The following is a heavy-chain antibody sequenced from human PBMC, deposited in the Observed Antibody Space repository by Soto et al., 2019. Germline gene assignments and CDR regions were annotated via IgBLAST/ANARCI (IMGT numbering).Heavy chain of an antibody. CDR1: GDSISSSGYY. CDR3: ARNGSVSGFEYYFAQ. J-gene: IGHJ4*02. CDR2: IDDSGST. V-gene: IGHV4-39*01. Sequence: QLHMQESGPGPVKPSETLSLTCTVSGDSISSSGYYWAWIRQPPGKGLEWIGNIDDSGSTYYNPSLKSRVAFSVDTSKNQFSLKVTSVTAADTAVYYCARNGSVSGFEYYFAQWGQGTLVTVSS. D-gene: IGHD5-12*01.